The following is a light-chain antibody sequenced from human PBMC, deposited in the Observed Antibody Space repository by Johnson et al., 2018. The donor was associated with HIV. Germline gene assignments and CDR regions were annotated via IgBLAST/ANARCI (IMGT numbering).Light chain of an antibody. CDR3: ETWDSSLNASYG. Sequence: QSMLTQPPSVSAAPGQKVTISCSGSSSNIGNNYVSWYQQVPGTAPKLLIYENNKRPSGIPDRFSGSKSGTSATLGITGLQTGDEADYYCETWDSSLNASYGLGSGTSVTVL. V-gene: IGLV1-51*02. J-gene: IGLJ1*01. CDR2: ENN. CDR1: SSNIGNNY.